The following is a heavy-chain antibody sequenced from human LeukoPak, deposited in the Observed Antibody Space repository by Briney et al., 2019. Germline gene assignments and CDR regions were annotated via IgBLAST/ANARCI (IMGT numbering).Heavy chain of an antibody. CDR1: GSTFTGAY. V-gene: IGHV1-2*02. D-gene: IGHD3-9*01. CDR3: ARVLFNSGYNY. Sequence: PGASVKVSCKTSGSTFTGAYMHWVRQAPGQGLEWMGWVNPNSGETKFAQKFQGRVTMTRDTSIRTVYMDLGGLRSDDTAVYYCARVLFNSGYNYWGQGSLVTVSS. J-gene: IGHJ4*02. CDR2: VNPNSGET.